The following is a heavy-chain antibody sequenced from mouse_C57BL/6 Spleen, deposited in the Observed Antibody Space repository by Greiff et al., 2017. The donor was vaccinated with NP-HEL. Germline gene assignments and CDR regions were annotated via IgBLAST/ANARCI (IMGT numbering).Heavy chain of an antibody. CDR3: SRRDLRSYYFDY. CDR1: GYTFTSYW. D-gene: IGHD3-3*01. CDR2: IDPSDSYT. Sequence: QVQLQQPGAELVKPGASVKLSCKASGYTFTSYWMQWVNQRPGQGLEWIGEIDPSDSYTNYNQKFKGKATLTVDTSSSTAYMHLSSLTSEDSAVSYCSRRDLRSYYFDYWGQGTTLTVSS. V-gene: IGHV1-50*01. J-gene: IGHJ2*01.